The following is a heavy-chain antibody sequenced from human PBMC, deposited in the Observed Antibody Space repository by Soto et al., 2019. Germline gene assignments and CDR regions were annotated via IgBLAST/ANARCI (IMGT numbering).Heavy chain of an antibody. CDR2: ISGSGGTT. J-gene: IGHJ4*02. CDR3: AKFFVETGGSSGWPWTFHY. D-gene: IGHD6-25*01. Sequence: VQLLESGGGLVQPGRSLRLSCAASGFTFSSYAMSWVRQAPGKGLEWVSAISGSGGTTYYAASVKGRFTISRDNSTNSLFLQMNSLRAEDTAVYYCAKFFVETGGSSGWPWTFHYWGQGTLVTVSS. V-gene: IGHV3-23*01. CDR1: GFTFSSYA.